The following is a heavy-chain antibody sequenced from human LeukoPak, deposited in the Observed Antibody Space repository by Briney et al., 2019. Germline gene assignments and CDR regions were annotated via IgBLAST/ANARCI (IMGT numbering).Heavy chain of an antibody. CDR3: AKDASTVVTRGYFDY. CDR2: ISYDGSNK. CDR1: GFTFSTYG. J-gene: IGHJ4*02. Sequence: HPGGSLRLSCAVSGFTFSTYGMHWVRQAPGKGLEWVAVISYDGSNKYYADSVKGRFTISRDNSKNTLYLQMNSLRAEDTAVYYCAKDASTVVTRGYFDYWGQGTLVTVSS. D-gene: IGHD4-23*01. V-gene: IGHV3-30*18.